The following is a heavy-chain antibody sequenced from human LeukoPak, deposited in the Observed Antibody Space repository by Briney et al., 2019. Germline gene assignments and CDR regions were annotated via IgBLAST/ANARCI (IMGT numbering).Heavy chain of an antibody. J-gene: IGHJ4*02. Sequence: SGTLSLTCAVSGGSISSSNWWSWVRQPPGKGLEWIGEIYYSGSTNYNPSLKSRVTISVDKSKNQFSLKLSSVTAADTAVYYCACNTYKDFWSDYFDYWGQGTLVTVSS. CDR3: ACNTYKDFWSDYFDY. CDR1: GGSISSSNW. D-gene: IGHD3-3*01. V-gene: IGHV4-4*02. CDR2: IYYSGST.